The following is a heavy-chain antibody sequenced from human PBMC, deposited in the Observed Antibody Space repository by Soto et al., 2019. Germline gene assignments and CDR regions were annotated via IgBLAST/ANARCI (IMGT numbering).Heavy chain of an antibody. CDR3: ARDEGAQFDWYFDL. V-gene: IGHV4-31*03. J-gene: IGHJ2*01. Sequence: QVQLQESGPGLVKPSQTLSLTCSVSGDSISSGGYYWNWIRQLPGKGLEWIGYTSYSGSTYYNPSLNSRATISVDTSTNHFSLTLTSVTAADTAVYYCARDEGAQFDWYFDLWGRGTLVTVSS. CDR2: TSYSGST. CDR1: GDSISSGGYY.